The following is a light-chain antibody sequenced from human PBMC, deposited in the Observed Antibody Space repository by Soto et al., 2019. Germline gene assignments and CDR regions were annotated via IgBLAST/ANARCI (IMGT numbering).Light chain of an antibody. Sequence: QSALTQPASVPGSPGQSITISCTGTVTGVGGYNSVSWYQQHPGKAPKLMIYEVRNRPSGVSDRFSGSKSANTASLTISGLQAEDEADYYCCSYTTSTTYVFGTGTKVTVL. CDR1: VTGVGGYNS. J-gene: IGLJ1*01. V-gene: IGLV2-14*01. CDR2: EVR. CDR3: CSYTTSTTYV.